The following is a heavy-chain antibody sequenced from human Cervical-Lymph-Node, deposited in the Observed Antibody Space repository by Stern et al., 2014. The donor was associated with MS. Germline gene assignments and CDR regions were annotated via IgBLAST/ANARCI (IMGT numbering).Heavy chain of an antibody. Sequence: QLQLQQWGAGLLKPSETLSLTCAVYGGSFSGYYWGWIRQSPGKGLEWIGEINQSGSTTYNPSPKGRVTISVDTSKTQFSQTLSSITAADTAVYYCARGDKNGVFDYWGQGTLVTVSS. CDR1: GGSFSGYY. CDR3: ARGDKNGVFDY. J-gene: IGHJ4*02. V-gene: IGHV4-34*01. CDR2: INQSGST.